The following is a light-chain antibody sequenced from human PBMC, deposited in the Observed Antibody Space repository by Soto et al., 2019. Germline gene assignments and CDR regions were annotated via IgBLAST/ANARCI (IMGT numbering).Light chain of an antibody. J-gene: IGKJ2*01. Sequence: DIVMTQSPDSLALSLSEKATINCKSSQSVLYSSNNKNYLAWYQQKPGQPPKLLIYWASTRESGVPDRFSGSGSGTDFTLTISSLQAEDVAVYYCQQYYSTPYTFGQGTKLEIK. CDR3: QQYYSTPYT. CDR2: WAS. V-gene: IGKV4-1*01. CDR1: QSVLYSSNNKNY.